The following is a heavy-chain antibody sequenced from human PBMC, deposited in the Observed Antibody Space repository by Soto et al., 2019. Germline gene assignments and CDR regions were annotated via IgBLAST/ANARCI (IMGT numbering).Heavy chain of an antibody. D-gene: IGHD3-22*01. CDR1: GGSVSSGSYD. Sequence: PSETLSLPCTVSGGSVSSGSYDCSWIRQRPGKGLEWIWYIYYSGSTNYNPTLTSRVTISVDTSKNQFSLKLSSVTAADTAVYYCARENYDSSGYYTWHYYGMVVWGQGTTVTVSS. CDR2: IYYSGST. J-gene: IGHJ6*02. CDR3: ARENYDSSGYYTWHYYGMVV. V-gene: IGHV4-61*01.